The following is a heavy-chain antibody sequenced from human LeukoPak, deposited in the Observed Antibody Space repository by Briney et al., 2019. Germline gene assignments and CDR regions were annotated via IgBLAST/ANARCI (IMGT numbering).Heavy chain of an antibody. CDR2: ISGSGGST. J-gene: IGHJ4*02. Sequence: GGSLRLSCAASGFTFSSDAMSWVRQAPGKGLEWGSAISGSGGSTYYADSVKGRFTISRDNPKNTLYLQMNSLRAEDTAVYYCAKDLVEGLGIVGAFVDYWGQGTLVTVSS. V-gene: IGHV3-23*01. D-gene: IGHD1-26*01. CDR1: GFTFSSDA. CDR3: AKDLVEGLGIVGAFVDY.